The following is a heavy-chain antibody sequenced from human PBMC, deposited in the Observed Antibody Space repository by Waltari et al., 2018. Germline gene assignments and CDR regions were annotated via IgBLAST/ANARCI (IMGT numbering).Heavy chain of an antibody. CDR2: IYYSGST. D-gene: IGHD1-26*01. CDR1: GGSISSYY. CDR3: ARGHSGSYSDY. J-gene: IGHJ4*02. V-gene: IGHV4-59*01. Sequence: QVQLQESGPGLVKPSETLSLTCTVSGGSISSYYWSWIRQPPGKGLEWIGYIYYSGSTNNNPSRKSRVTISVDTSKNQFSRKLSSVTAADTAVYYCARGHSGSYSDYWGQGTLVTVSS.